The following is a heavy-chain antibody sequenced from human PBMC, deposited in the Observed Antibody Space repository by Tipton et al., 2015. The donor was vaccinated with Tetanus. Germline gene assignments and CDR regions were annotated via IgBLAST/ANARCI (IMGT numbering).Heavy chain of an antibody. Sequence: TLSLTCTVSGASSTSGDYYWAWIRQPPGKGPEWIGRIYYTGSTYYNPSLKSRVTISEDTSKNQFSLKLSSVIAADTAVYYCARGRLTYYYGSGSRGWFDPWGQGTPVTVSS. CDR2: IYYTGST. V-gene: IGHV4-39*01. CDR3: ARGRLTYYYGSGSRGWFDP. J-gene: IGHJ5*02. CDR1: GASSTSGDYY. D-gene: IGHD3-10*01.